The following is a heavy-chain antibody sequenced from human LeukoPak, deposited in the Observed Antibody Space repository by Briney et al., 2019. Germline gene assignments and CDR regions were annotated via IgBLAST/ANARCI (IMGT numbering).Heavy chain of an antibody. CDR3: ARGDILTGQSFDY. V-gene: IGHV3-74*01. D-gene: IGHD3-9*01. J-gene: IGHJ4*02. Sequence: GGSLRLSCVASGFTFSSYWMHWVRQDPRKGLVWVSRINGDGRNINYADSVRGRFTISRDNSGNTLYVQVNSLRAEDTAVYYCARGDILTGQSFDYWGQGTLVTVSS. CDR1: GFTFSSYW. CDR2: INGDGRNI.